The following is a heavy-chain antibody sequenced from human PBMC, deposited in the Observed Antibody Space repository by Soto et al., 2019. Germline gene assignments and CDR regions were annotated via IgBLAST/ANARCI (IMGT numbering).Heavy chain of an antibody. CDR1: GFCFTNYA. CDR3: AGELEMSAGYGMDV. CDR2: ISGSGSST. Sequence: GGSLRLSCAASGFCFTNYAMSWVRQAPGKGLEWVSSISGSGSSTYYADTVKGRFTISSDSSKTTLYLQMNSLRAEDRAVYYCAGELEMSAGYGMDVWGQGTTVTVSS. D-gene: IGHD1-1*01. V-gene: IGHV3-23*01. J-gene: IGHJ6*02.